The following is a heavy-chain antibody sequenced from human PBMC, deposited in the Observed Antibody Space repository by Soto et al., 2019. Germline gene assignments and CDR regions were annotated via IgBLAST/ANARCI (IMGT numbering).Heavy chain of an antibody. V-gene: IGHV3-23*01. D-gene: IGHD3-3*01. CDR3: AKWAQYYDCWSVPHEFAP. CDR1: GFTFSSCA. Sequence: PGGSLRLSCAASGFTFSSCAMSWVRQAPGKGLEWVSGISGSGGSTYYAHSVQGRFTISIDNSKNTLYLKMNSLRAEDTAVYYCAKWAQYYDCWSVPHEFAPWGQGTLVTVSS. J-gene: IGHJ5*02. CDR2: ISGSGGST.